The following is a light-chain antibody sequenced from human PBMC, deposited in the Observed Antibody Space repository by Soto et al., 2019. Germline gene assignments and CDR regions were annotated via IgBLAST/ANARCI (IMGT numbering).Light chain of an antibody. V-gene: IGKV1-39*01. J-gene: IGKJ4*01. Sequence: DIQMTQSPSSLSASVGDRVTITCRASQSISSYLNWYQQKPGKAPKLLIYAASNLQSGVPSRFSGSGSGTDFTLTISSLQPEEFATYYCQQSYSSLTFGGGTKVEIK. CDR3: QQSYSSLT. CDR2: AAS. CDR1: QSISSY.